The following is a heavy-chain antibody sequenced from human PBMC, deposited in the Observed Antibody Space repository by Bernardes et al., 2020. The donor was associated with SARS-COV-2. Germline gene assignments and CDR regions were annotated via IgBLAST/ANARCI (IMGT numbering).Heavy chain of an antibody. J-gene: IGHJ3*02. CDR2: INHSGST. D-gene: IGHD7-27*01. V-gene: IGHV4-34*01. CDR3: ARWGSGAFDI. CDR1: GGSFSGYY. Sequence: LSLTCAVYGGSFSGYYWSWIRQPPGKGLEWIGEINHSGSTNYNPSLKSRVTISVDTSKNQFSLKLSSVTAADTAVYYCARWGSGAFDIWGQGTMVTVSS.